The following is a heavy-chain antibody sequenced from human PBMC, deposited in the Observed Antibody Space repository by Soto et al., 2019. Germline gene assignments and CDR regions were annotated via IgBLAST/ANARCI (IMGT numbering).Heavy chain of an antibody. V-gene: IGHV4-30-4*01. CDR3: AVLRGVSEYYYYGMDV. J-gene: IGHJ6*02. CDR1: GGSISSGDYY. Sequence: SETLSLTCTVSGGSISSGDYYWSWIRQPPGKGLEWIGYIYYSGSTYYNPSLKSRVTISVDTSKNQFSLKLSSVTAADTAVYYCAVLRGVSEYYYYGMDVWGQGTTVTVSS. D-gene: IGHD3-10*01. CDR2: IYYSGST.